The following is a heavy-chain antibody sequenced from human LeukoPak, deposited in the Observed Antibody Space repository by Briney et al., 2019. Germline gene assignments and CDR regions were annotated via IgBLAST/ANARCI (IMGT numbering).Heavy chain of an antibody. J-gene: IGHJ4*02. CDR2: IYYSGST. CDR1: GGAINSYY. D-gene: IGHD6-19*01. V-gene: IGHV4-59*01. Sequence: ASETLSLTCTVSGGAINSYYWSWIRQPPGKGLEWIGSIYYSGSTKYSPSLSSRVTISVDRSKNKFSLRLTSVSAADTAVYYCARDQWLVPEQSYYFDYWGQGTLVTVSS. CDR3: ARDQWLVPEQSYYFDY.